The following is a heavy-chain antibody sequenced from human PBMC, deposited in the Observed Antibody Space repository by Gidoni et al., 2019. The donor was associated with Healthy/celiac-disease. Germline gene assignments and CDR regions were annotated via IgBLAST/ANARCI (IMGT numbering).Heavy chain of an antibody. Sequence: EVQLVESGGGLVQPGGSLRLSCSASGFTFSSYAMHWVRQAPGKGLEYVSAISSNGGSTYYADSVKGRFTISRDNSKNTLYLQMSSLRAEDTAVYYCVKHPRTYYYDSSGYYFDYWGQGTLVTVSS. J-gene: IGHJ4*02. CDR2: ISSNGGST. CDR1: GFTFSSYA. D-gene: IGHD3-22*01. V-gene: IGHV3-64D*06. CDR3: VKHPRTYYYDSSGYYFDY.